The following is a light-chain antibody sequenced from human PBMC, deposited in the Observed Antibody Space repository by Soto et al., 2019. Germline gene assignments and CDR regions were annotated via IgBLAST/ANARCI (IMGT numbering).Light chain of an antibody. CDR1: QTVNSPY. CDR2: GAS. Sequence: EIVLTQSPGTLSLSPGESGILSCRTSQTVNSPYLAWYQQKPGQAPRLLISGASTRATGIPDRFSGSGSGTEFTLTISRLESEDFAVYYCHQHETSPPTFGRGTKVDVK. CDR3: HQHETSPPT. V-gene: IGKV3-20*01. J-gene: IGKJ3*01.